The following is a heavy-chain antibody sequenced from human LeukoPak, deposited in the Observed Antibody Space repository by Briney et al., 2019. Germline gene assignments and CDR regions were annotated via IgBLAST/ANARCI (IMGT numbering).Heavy chain of an antibody. D-gene: IGHD6-19*01. CDR1: GFTFSSYE. J-gene: IGHJ4*02. V-gene: IGHV3-48*03. Sequence: PGGSLRLSCAASGFTFSSYEMNWVRQAPGKGLEWVSYISSSGSTIYYADSVKGRFTISRDNAKNSLYLQMNGLRAEDTAVYYCARVGGSGWYYFDYWGQGTLVTVSS. CDR3: ARVGGSGWYYFDY. CDR2: ISSSGSTI.